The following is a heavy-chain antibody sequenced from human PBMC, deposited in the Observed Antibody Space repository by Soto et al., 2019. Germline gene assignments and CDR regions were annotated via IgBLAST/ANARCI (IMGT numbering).Heavy chain of an antibody. CDR3: ARRVTGKEGSGSYYNSSN. Sequence: GSLSLSCAASGFTFSSYSMNWVRQAPGKGLEWVSSISSSSSYIYYADSVKGRFTISRDNAKNSLYLQMNSLRAEDTAVYYCARRVTGKEGSGSYYNSSNWGQGTLVTVSS. CDR1: GFTFSSYS. D-gene: IGHD3-10*01. J-gene: IGHJ4*02. CDR2: ISSSSSYI. V-gene: IGHV3-21*01.